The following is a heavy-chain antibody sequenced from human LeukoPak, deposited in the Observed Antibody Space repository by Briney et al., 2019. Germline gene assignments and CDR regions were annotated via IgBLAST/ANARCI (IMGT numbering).Heavy chain of an antibody. CDR3: VRLRRNNDRSGYYYYYDY. CDR1: GYTFSDFS. D-gene: IGHD3-22*01. J-gene: IGHJ4*02. V-gene: IGHV3-21*01. CDR2: ISVRSNYG. Sequence: GGSLTLSCAASGYTFSDFSVNWVRQAAGKGLEWVSSISVRSNYGYYADSVRGRFTISRDDARDSLFLQMNSLRAEDTAVYFCVRLRRNNDRSGYYYYYDYWGQGTLVTVSS.